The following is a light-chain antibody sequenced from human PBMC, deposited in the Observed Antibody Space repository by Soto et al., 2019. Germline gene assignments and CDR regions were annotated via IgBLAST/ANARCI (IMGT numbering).Light chain of an antibody. Sequence: DIQMNQSPSTLSASVGDRVTITCRASQSISSWLAWYQQKPGKAPNLLIYKASSLESGVPSRFSGSGSGTEFTLTISSLQPDDFATYYCQPYNSYPLTFGGGTKVEIK. CDR3: QPYNSYPLT. V-gene: IGKV1-5*03. CDR1: QSISSW. CDR2: KAS. J-gene: IGKJ4*01.